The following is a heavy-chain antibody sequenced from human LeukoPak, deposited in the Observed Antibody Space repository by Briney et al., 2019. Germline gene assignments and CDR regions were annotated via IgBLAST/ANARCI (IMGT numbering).Heavy chain of an antibody. CDR2: IYYSVTT. Sequence: SETLSLTCTVSGGSISSYYWSWIREPPGKGVEWIGYIYYSVTTNYNPSLKSRVTISVDTSKNQFSLKLSSVTAADTAVYYCARTVRRAAALTRYSYGMDVWGQGTSVTVSS. D-gene: IGHD6-13*01. CDR1: GGSISSYY. V-gene: IGHV4-59*01. J-gene: IGHJ6*02. CDR3: ARTVRRAAALTRYSYGMDV.